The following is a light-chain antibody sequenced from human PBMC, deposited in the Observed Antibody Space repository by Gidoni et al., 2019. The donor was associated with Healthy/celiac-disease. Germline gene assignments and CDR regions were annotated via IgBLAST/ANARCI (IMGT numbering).Light chain of an antibody. CDR3: QQYNSYSWT. Sequence: DLQMTQSPSTLSASVGDRVPITCRASQSISSWLAWYQQKPGKAPKLLIYDASSLESGVASRFSGSGSGTEFTLTISSLQPDDFATYYCQQYNSYSWTFGQGTKVEIK. CDR1: QSISSW. J-gene: IGKJ1*01. CDR2: DAS. V-gene: IGKV1-5*01.